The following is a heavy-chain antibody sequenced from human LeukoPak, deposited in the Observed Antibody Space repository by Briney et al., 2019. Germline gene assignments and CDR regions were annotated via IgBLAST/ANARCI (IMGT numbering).Heavy chain of an antibody. V-gene: IGHV3-74*01. CDR3: ARSDWFDP. CDR1: GFTFSGYW. Sequence: GTSLRLSCAASGFTFSGYWMHWVRQAPGKGLVWVSRIKSDGSSTTYADSVKGRFTISRDNAKNTLYLQMNSLRVEDTAVYFCARSDWFDPWGQGTLVTVSS. CDR2: IKSDGSST. J-gene: IGHJ5*02.